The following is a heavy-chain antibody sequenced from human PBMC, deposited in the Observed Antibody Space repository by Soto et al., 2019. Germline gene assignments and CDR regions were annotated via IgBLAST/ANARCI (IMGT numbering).Heavy chain of an antibody. CDR1: GGSFSGYY. D-gene: IGHD3-22*01. V-gene: IGHV4-34*01. CDR3: ARGLSRLTMIDS. CDR2: INHSGST. J-gene: IGHJ4*02. Sequence: QVQLQQWGAGLLKPSETLSLTCAVYGGSFSGYYWSWIRQPPGKGLEWIGEINHSGSTNYNPSLKSRVTISVDTSKNQFSLKLSSVTAADTAVYYCARGLSRLTMIDSWGQGTLVTVSS.